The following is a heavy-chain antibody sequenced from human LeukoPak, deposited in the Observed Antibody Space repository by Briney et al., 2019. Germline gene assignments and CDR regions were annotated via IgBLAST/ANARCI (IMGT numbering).Heavy chain of an antibody. V-gene: IGHV3-64*01. D-gene: IGHD3-10*01. CDR2: ISSNGGST. Sequence: GGSLRLSCAASGFTFSRYTMHWVRQAPGKRLEYFSAISSNGGSTYYANSVKGRFTLSRDNSKNMLYLQMGSLRIEDMAVYYCARELDGSGSLDYWGQGTLVTVSS. CDR3: ARELDGSGSLDY. CDR1: GFTFSRYT. J-gene: IGHJ4*02.